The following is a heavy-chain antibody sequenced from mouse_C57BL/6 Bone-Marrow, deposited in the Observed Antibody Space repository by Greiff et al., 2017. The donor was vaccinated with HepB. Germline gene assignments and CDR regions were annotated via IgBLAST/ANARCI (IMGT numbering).Heavy chain of an antibody. CDR3: ARLVLRDWVDYDRDG. J-gene: IGHJ4*01. CDR2: ILPGSGST. Sequence: QVQLQQSGAELMKPGASVKFSCKATGYTFTGYWIEWVKQRPGHGLEWIGEILPGSGSTNYNAKFKGKATFTADTSSNTAYRHLSSLTSEDSALYYCARLVLRDWVDYDRDGWGPGATVTV. CDR1: GYTFTGYW. D-gene: IGHD2-13*01. V-gene: IGHV1-9*01.